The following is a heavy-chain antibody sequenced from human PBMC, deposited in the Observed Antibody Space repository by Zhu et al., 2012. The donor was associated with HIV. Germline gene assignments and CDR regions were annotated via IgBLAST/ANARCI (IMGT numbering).Heavy chain of an antibody. Sequence: QVQLQESGPGLVKPSETLSLTCAVSGYSISSGYYWGWIRQPPGKGLEWIGSIYHSGSTYYNPSLKSRVTISVGTSKNQFSLKLSSVTAADTAVYYCARLLPYYYDSSGLRDAFDIWGQGTMVTVSS. V-gene: IGHV4-38-2*01. J-gene: IGHJ3*02. CDR2: IYHSGST. CDR1: GYSISSGYY. CDR3: ARLLPYYYDSSGLRDAFDI. D-gene: IGHD3-22*01.